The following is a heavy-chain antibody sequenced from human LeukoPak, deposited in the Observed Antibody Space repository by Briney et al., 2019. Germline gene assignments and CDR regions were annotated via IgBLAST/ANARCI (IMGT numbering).Heavy chain of an antibody. CDR3: ARDRGHYYDSSGDAFDI. J-gene: IGHJ3*02. Sequence: PSETLSLTCTVSGGSISSYYWSWIRQPPGKGLEWIGYIYYSGSTNYNPSLKSRVTISVDTSKNQFSLKLSSVTAADTAVYYCARDRGHYYDSSGDAFDIWGQGTMVTVSS. CDR2: IYYSGST. D-gene: IGHD3-22*01. CDR1: GGSISSYY. V-gene: IGHV4-59*01.